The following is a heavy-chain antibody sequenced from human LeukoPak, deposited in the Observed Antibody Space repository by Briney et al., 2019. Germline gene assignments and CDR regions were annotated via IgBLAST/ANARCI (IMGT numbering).Heavy chain of an antibody. J-gene: IGHJ4*02. CDR1: GGSISGYY. CDR2: IYSTGTT. D-gene: IGHD7-27*01. Sequence: SETLSLTCTVAGGSISGYYWSWIRQPAGGVLVCLGRIYSTGTTTYNASLRSRVTISVDQSKSQFSLTLTSVTAADTAVYYCARLEPANWGSGPDYWGQGTLVTVSS. V-gene: IGHV4-4*07. CDR3: ARLEPANWGSGPDY.